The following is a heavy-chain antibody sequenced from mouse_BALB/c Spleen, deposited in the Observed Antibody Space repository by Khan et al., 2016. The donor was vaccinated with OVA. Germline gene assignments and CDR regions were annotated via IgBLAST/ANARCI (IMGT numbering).Heavy chain of an antibody. CDR3: ARGGYGTSFAY. CDR1: GYTFTSFW. J-gene: IGHJ3*01. CDR2: IDPSDSET. D-gene: IGHD2-10*02. Sequence: QVQLQQPGAELVRPGASVKLSCKASGYTFTSFWMNWVTERPGQGLEWIGMIDPSDSETHYNQMFKDKATLTVDKSSSTAYMQRSGLTSEDSAVYYCARGGYGTSFAYWGQGTLVTVSA. V-gene: IGHV1-61*01.